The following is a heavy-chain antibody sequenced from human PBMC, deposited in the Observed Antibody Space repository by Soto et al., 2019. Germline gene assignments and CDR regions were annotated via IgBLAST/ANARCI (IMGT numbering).Heavy chain of an antibody. CDR1: GGSIRRRGYY. V-gene: IGHV4-31*03. J-gene: IGHJ5*02. D-gene: IGHD3-16*01. CDR2: VYYSGIT. CDR3: ASSGAREGDWFDP. Sequence: QVQLQESGPGLVKPSQTLSLTCTVSGGSIRRRGYYWSWIRPHPVEGLEWIGFVYYSGITDYNPSLKSRVTISADTSKNQFSLKLTSVTAADTAVYYCASSGAREGDWFDPWGQGTLVTVSS.